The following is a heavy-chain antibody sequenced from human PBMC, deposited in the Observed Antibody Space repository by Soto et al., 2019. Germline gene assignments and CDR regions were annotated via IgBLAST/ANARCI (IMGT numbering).Heavy chain of an antibody. D-gene: IGHD2-2*01. CDR3: ARGPAGVVPAALYYYYGMDV. CDR2: IKQDGSEK. CDR1: GFTFSSYW. J-gene: IGHJ6*02. V-gene: IGHV3-7*01. Sequence: VQLVESGGGLVQPGGSLRLSCAASGFTFSSYWMSWVRQAPGKGLEWVANIKQDGSEKYYVDSVKGRFTISRDNAKNSLYLQMNGLRAEDTAVYYCARGPAGVVPAALYYYYGMDVWGQGTTVTVSS.